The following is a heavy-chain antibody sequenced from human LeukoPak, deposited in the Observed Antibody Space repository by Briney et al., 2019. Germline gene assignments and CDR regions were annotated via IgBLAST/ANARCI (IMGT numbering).Heavy chain of an antibody. D-gene: IGHD2-15*01. J-gene: IGHJ3*02. V-gene: IGHV1-2*02. CDR2: INPNSGDT. CDR1: GYTFTGHY. CDR3: ARRCSGGSCSGAFDI. Sequence: ASVKVSCKASGYTFTGHYMHWVRQAPGQGLEWMGWINPNSGDTNYAQKFRGSVTMTRDTSISTAYMELSSLRSDDTAVYYCARRCSGGSCSGAFDIWGQGTMVTVSS.